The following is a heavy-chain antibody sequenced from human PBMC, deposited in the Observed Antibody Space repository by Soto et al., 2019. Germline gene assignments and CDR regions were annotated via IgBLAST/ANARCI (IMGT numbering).Heavy chain of an antibody. CDR1: GGSLNNYY. J-gene: IGHJ5*02. Sequence: PSETLSLTCTVSGGSLNNYYWSWIRRPAGKGLEWIGRIYPTGNTNYKSSLWSRVTMSIDTPKNQFSLRLRFLTAADTAMYYCVRGSLPFDPWGQGTLVTVS. CDR3: VRGSLPFDP. CDR2: IYPTGNT. V-gene: IGHV4-4*07.